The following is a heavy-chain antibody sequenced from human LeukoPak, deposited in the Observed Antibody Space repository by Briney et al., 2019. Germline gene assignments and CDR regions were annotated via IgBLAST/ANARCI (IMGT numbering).Heavy chain of an antibody. CDR3: ARVLRAASWRSYDY. CDR1: GGSVSNSLYY. J-gene: IGHJ4*02. V-gene: IGHV4-61*01. CDR2: IYYNGDT. Sequence: SETLSLTCTVSGGSVSNSLYYWSWIRQPPGEGLEWIGYIYYNGDTNYNPSLKSRVIISIDTSSNQFSLSLNSMTAADTAVYYCARVLRAASWRSYDYWGQGSLVTVSS. D-gene: IGHD5-18*01.